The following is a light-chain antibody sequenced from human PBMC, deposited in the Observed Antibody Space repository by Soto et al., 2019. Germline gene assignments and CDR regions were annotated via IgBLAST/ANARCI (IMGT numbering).Light chain of an antibody. CDR2: AAS. V-gene: IGKV1-9*01. CDR1: QGISSY. Sequence: DIQLTQSPSFLSASVGDRVTITCRASQGISSYLAWYQQKPGKAPKLLIYAASTLQSGVPSRFSGSGSGTEFTLTISSLQPEDFATYYCQHLNSYLPLTFGGGTNVEIK. CDR3: QHLNSYLPLT. J-gene: IGKJ4*01.